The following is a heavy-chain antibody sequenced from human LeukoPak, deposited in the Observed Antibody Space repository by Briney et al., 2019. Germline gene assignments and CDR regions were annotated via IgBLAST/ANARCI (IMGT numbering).Heavy chain of an antibody. CDR2: IYYSGST. V-gene: IGHV4-31*03. J-gene: IGHJ4*02. Sequence: SETLSLTCTVSGGSISSGGYYWSWIRQHPGKGLEWIGYIYYSGSTYYNPSLKSRVTISVDTSKNQFSLKLSSVTAADTAVYYCSRHADSGSNHDHFDLWGRGILVTVSP. D-gene: IGHD1-26*01. CDR1: GGSISSGGYY. CDR3: SRHADSGSNHDHFDL.